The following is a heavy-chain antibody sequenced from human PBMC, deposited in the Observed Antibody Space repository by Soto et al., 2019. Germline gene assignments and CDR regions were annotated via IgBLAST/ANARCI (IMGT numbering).Heavy chain of an antibody. CDR2: IYYSGST. CDR3: ARTMGFPKVGATTDDY. Sequence: SETLSLTCTVSGGSISSRSYYWGWIRQPPGKGLEWIGSIYYSGSTYYNPSLKSRVTISVDTSKNQFSLKLSSVTAADTAVYYCARTMGFPKVGATTDDYWGQGTLVTVS. CDR1: GGSISSRSYY. V-gene: IGHV4-39*01. D-gene: IGHD1-26*01. J-gene: IGHJ4*02.